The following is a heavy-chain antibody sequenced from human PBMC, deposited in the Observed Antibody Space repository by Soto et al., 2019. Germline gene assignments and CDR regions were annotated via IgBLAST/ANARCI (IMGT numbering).Heavy chain of an antibody. CDR3: ARQKGGATTRNYYYGMDV. J-gene: IGHJ6*02. CDR1: GGSISSYY. Sequence: PSETLSLTCTVSGGSISSYYWSWIRQPPGKGLEWIGYIYYSGSTNYNPSLKSRVTISVDTSKNQFSLKLSSVTAADTAVYYCARQKGGATTRNYYYGMDVWGQGTTVTSP. D-gene: IGHD1-26*01. CDR2: IYYSGST. V-gene: IGHV4-59*01.